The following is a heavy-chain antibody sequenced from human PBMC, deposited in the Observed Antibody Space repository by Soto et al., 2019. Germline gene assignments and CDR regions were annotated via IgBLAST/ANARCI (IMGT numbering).Heavy chain of an antibody. V-gene: IGHV1-3*01. CDR3: ARDTLYDSSGYYYVGYNWFDP. D-gene: IGHD3-22*01. Sequence: GASVKVSCKASGYTFTSYAMHWVRQAPGQRLEWVGWINAGNGNTKYSQKFQGRVTITRDTSASTAYMELSSLRSEDTAVYYCARDTLYDSSGYYYVGYNWFDPWGQGTLVTVSS. CDR2: INAGNGNT. J-gene: IGHJ5*02. CDR1: GYTFTSYA.